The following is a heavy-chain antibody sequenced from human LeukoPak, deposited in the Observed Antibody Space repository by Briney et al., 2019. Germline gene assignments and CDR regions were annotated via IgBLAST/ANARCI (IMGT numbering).Heavy chain of an antibody. Sequence: PGGSLRLSCAASGFTFNTYVMTWVRQAPGKGLEWVSVIYSGGSTYYADSVKGRFTISRDNSKNTLYLQMNSLRAEDTAVYYCARQPHFDYWGQGTLVTVSS. V-gene: IGHV3-66*04. CDR1: GFTFNTYV. CDR3: ARQPHFDY. J-gene: IGHJ4*02. CDR2: IYSGGST.